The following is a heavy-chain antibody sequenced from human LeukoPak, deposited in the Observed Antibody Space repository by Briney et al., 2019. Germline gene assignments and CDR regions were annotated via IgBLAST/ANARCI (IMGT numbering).Heavy chain of an antibody. CDR2: ISGDGGST. CDR3: AKARGSGYSWTFQH. D-gene: IGHD3-22*01. V-gene: IGHV3-43*02. Sequence: GGSLRLSCAASGFTFDDYAMHWVRQAAGKGVEWVSLISGDGGSTYYADSVKGRFTISRDKSKNCMDLQMNSLRTEDTALYYSAKARGSGYSWTFQHWGQGTLVTVSS. CDR1: GFTFDDYA. J-gene: IGHJ1*01.